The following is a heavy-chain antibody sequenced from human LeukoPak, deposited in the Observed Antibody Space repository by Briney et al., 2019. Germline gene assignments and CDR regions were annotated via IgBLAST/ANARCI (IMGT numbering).Heavy chain of an antibody. J-gene: IGHJ4*02. CDR2: ISSSSSYI. D-gene: IGHD2-8*01. V-gene: IGHV3-21*01. CDR3: ARERARVYAIVNALDY. CDR1: GFTFSSYS. Sequence: GGSLRLSCAASGFTFSSYSMNWVRQAPGKGLEWVSSISSSSSYIYYADSVKGRFTISRDNAKNSLYLQMNSLRAEDTAVYYCARERARVYAIVNALDYWGQGTLVTVSS.